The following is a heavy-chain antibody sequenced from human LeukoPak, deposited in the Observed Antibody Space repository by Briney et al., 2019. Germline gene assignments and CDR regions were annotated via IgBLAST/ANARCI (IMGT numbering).Heavy chain of an antibody. CDR2: ISSSSSYI. V-gene: IGHV3-21*01. D-gene: IGHD3-9*01. CDR3: AREQLEGDDILTGYEH. Sequence: PGGSLRLSCAPSRFTFTTYSMNWLRQAPGKGLEWVSSISSSSSYIYYADSVKGRFTISRDNAKNSLYLQMNSLRAEDTAVYYCAREQLEGDDILTGYEHWGQGTLVTVSS. J-gene: IGHJ1*01. CDR1: RFTFTTYS.